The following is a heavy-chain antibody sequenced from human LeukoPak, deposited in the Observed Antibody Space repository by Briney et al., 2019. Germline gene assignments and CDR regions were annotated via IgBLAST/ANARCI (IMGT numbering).Heavy chain of an antibody. J-gene: IGHJ4*02. D-gene: IGHD1-14*01. CDR3: AREPEYFDY. V-gene: IGHV3-33*01. CDR1: GFTFSTYG. CDR2: IWYDGSQK. Sequence: GGSLRLSCAASGFTFSTYGMHWVRQAPGKGLEWVAVIWYDGSQKYYGDSVKGRFTISRDNSDSTLYLQMNSLRAEDTAVYYCAREPEYFDYWGQGALVTVSS.